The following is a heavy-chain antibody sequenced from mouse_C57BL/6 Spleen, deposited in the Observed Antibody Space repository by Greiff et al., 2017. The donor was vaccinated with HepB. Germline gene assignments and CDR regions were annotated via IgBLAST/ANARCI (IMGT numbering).Heavy chain of an antibody. D-gene: IGHD1-1*01. CDR1: GFNIKDYY. V-gene: IGHV14-2*01. J-gene: IGHJ2*01. CDR3: ASLGSPYYFDY. Sequence: EVQLQQSGAELVKPGASVKLSCTASGFNIKDYYMHWVKQRTEQGLEWIGRIDPEDGKTKYAPKFQGKATITADTSSNTAYLQLSSLTSEDTAVYYCASLGSPYYFDYWGQGTTLTVSS. CDR2: IDPEDGKT.